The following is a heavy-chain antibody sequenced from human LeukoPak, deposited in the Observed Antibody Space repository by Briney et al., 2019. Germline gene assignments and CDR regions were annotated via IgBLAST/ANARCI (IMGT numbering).Heavy chain of an antibody. D-gene: IGHD2-15*01. J-gene: IGHJ6*02. CDR2: MNPNSGNT. CDR3: AGVFSTSGGYYYYGMDV. CDR1: GYTFSNYD. Sequence: GASVKVSCKASGYTFSNYDINWVRQVTGQGLEWMGWMNPNSGNTGYAQKFQGRVTMTRNTSISTAYMELSSLRSEDTAVYYCAGVFSTSGGYYYYGMDVWGQGTTVTVSS. V-gene: IGHV1-8*01.